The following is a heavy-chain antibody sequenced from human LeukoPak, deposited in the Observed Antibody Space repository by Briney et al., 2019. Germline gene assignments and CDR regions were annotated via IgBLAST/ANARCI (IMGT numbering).Heavy chain of an antibody. CDR3: ARDVGGYRYGYRPTELYWYFDL. J-gene: IGHJ2*01. D-gene: IGHD5-18*01. CDR2: ISTSGRT. Sequence: SETLSLTCTVSGNSISSGDNYWSWIRQPAGKGLEWIGRISTSGRTNFNPSLKSRVTISIDTSKNQFSLKLSSVTAADTAVYYCARDVGGYRYGYRPTELYWYFDLWGRGTLVTVSS. V-gene: IGHV4-61*02. CDR1: GNSISSGDNY.